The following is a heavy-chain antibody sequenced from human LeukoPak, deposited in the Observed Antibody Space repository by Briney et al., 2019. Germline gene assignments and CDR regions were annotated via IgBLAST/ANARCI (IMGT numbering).Heavy chain of an antibody. Sequence: ASVKVSCKASGYTFTGHYLNWLRQAPGRGLEWMGRINPNSGDTKYADKFLGRVIMTRDTSTSTAYLELNGLRSDDTASYYCARDMWELPSDYYYDFWGQGTLVIVSS. CDR1: GYTFTGHY. V-gene: IGHV1-2*06. CDR2: INPNSGDT. CDR3: ARDMWELPSDYYYDF. D-gene: IGHD1-26*01. J-gene: IGHJ4*02.